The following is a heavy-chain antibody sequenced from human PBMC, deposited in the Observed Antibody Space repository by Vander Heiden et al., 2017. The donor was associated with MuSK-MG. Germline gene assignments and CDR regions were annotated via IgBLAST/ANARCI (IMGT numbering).Heavy chain of an antibody. Sequence: EVQLVESGGGLVKPGGSLRLSCAASGFTFSVYTMHWVRQAPGKGLEWVSSITRSSDKSYDTDSVEGRFTVSRDDARNSLFLQMKSLRDEDTAFYYWARDFQYFYDSRGDGEYWGQGTL. J-gene: IGHJ4*02. CDR3: ARDFQYFYDSRGDGEY. CDR1: GFTFSVYT. V-gene: IGHV3-21*02. CDR2: ITRSSDKS. D-gene: IGHD3-22*01.